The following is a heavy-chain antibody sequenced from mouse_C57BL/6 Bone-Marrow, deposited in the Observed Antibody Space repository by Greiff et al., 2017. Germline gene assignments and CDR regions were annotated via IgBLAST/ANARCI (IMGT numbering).Heavy chain of an antibody. CDR2: IDPNSGGT. D-gene: IGHD1-1*01. Sequence: QVQLQQSGAELVKPGASVKLSCKASGYTFTSYWMHWVKQRPGRGLEWIGRIDPNSGGTKYNEKFKSKATLTVDKPSSTAYMQLSSLTSEDSAVYYCAREDITTVVANWYFDVWGTGTTVTVSS. CDR3: AREDITTVVANWYFDV. CDR1: GYTFTSYW. J-gene: IGHJ1*03. V-gene: IGHV1-72*01.